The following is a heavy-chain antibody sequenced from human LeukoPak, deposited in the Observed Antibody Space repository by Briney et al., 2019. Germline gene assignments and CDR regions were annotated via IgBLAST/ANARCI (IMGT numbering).Heavy chain of an antibody. J-gene: IGHJ4*02. CDR3: AKAALRSSGWFRPYFDF. CDR1: GFIFSHYG. D-gene: IGHD6-19*01. CDR2: LSDTGGNT. Sequence: GGSLRLSCAASGFIFSHYGMMWVRQAPGKGLEWVSSLSDTGGNTFHADSAKGRFTISRDNSNHTLYLQLNSLRAEDTAVYYCAKAALRSSGWFRPYFDFWGQGILVTVSS. V-gene: IGHV3-23*01.